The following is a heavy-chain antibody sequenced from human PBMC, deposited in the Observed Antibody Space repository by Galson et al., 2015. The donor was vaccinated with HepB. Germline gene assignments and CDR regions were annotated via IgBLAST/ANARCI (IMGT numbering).Heavy chain of an antibody. CDR2: IKQDGSEK. J-gene: IGHJ4*02. CDR3: ARDLGYCSSTSCYGGDY. V-gene: IGHV3-7*03. CDR1: GFTFSSYW. Sequence: SLRLSCAASGFTFSSYWMSWVRQAPGKGLEWVANIKQDGSEKYYVDSVKGRFTISRDNAKNSLYLQMNSLRAEDTAVYYCARDLGYCSSTSCYGGDYWGQGTLVTVSS. D-gene: IGHD2-2*01.